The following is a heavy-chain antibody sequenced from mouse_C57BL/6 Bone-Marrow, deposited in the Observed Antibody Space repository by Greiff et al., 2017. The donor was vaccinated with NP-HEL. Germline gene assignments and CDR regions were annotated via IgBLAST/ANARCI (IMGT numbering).Heavy chain of an antibody. CDR1: GFSLTSYG. J-gene: IGHJ3*01. V-gene: IGHV2-2*01. CDR3: ASYVFAY. CDR2: IWSGGST. D-gene: IGHD2-12*01. Sequence: VQLVESGPGLVQPSQSLSITCTVSGFSLTSYGVHWVRQSPGKGLEWLGVIWSGGSTDYNAAFISSLSISKDNSKSQVFFKMNSLQADDTAIYYCASYVFAYWGQGTLVTVSA.